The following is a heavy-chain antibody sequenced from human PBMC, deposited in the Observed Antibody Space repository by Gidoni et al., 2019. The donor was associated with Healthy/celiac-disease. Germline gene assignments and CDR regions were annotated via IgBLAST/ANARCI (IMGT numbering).Heavy chain of an antibody. J-gene: IGHJ5*02. V-gene: IGHV3-30-3*01. D-gene: IGHD6-19*01. CDR2: ISYDGSNK. Sequence: QVQLVESGGGVVQPGRSLRLSCAASGFTFSSYAMHWVRQAPGKGLEWVAVISYDGSNKYYADSVKGRFTISRDNSKNTLYLQMNSLRAEDTAVYYCARDVGRIAVANKWVNWFDPWGQGTLVTVSS. CDR3: ARDVGRIAVANKWVNWFDP. CDR1: GFTFSSYA.